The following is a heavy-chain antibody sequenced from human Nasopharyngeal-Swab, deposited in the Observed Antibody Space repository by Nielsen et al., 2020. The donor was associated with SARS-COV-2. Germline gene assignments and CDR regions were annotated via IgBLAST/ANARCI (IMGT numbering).Heavy chain of an antibody. J-gene: IGHJ2*01. CDR2: ISSSSSYM. D-gene: IGHD6-13*01. V-gene: IGHV3-21*01. Sequence: GESLKISCAASGFTFSSYSMNWVRQAPGKGLEWVSSISSSSSYMYYADSVKGRFTISRDNAKNSLYLQMNSLRAEDTAVYYCARGQESYSSSWLNWYFDLWGRGTLVTVSS. CDR1: GFTFSSYS. CDR3: ARGQESYSSSWLNWYFDL.